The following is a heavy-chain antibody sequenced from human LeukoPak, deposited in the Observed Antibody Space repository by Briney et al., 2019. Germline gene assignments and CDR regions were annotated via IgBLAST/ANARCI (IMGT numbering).Heavy chain of an antibody. CDR1: GFTFSSYW. CDR3: ARGENYDFWTTYYTWGHYYYYYYMDV. Sequence: GGSLRLSCAASGFTFSSYWMTWVRQAPGKGLEWVANIKQDGSDKYYVDSVKGRFTMSRDNAKNSLYLQMDSLRAEDTAVYYCARGENYDFWTTYYTWGHYYYYYYMDVWGQGTTVTVSS. J-gene: IGHJ6*03. D-gene: IGHD3-3*01. CDR2: IKQDGSDK. V-gene: IGHV3-7*01.